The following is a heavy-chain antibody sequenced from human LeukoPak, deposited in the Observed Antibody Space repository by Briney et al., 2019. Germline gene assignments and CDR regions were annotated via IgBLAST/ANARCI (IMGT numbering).Heavy chain of an antibody. CDR1: GGSFSGYY. CDR2: INHSGST. V-gene: IGHV4-34*01. CDR3: ARIGATKGY. Sequence: SETLSLTCAVYGGSFSGYYWSWIRQPPGKGLEWIGEINHSGSTNYNPSLKSRVTISVDTSKNQFSLKLGSVTAADTAVYYCARIGATKGYWGQGTLVTVSS. J-gene: IGHJ4*02. D-gene: IGHD1-26*01.